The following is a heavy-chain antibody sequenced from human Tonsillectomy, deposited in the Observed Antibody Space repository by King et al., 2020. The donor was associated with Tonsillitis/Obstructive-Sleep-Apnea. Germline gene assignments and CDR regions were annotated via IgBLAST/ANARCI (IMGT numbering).Heavy chain of an antibody. CDR1: GYSFSEYW. V-gene: IGHV5-51*01. CDR3: ARRRDVGVPAAIAGWFDP. D-gene: IGHD2-2*02. CDR2: IYPDDSDT. Sequence: VQLVQSGAEVKKPGESLKISCKGSGYSFSEYWIAWVRQMPGKGLEWMGIIYPDDSDTRYSPSFQGQVTMSVDKSISTAFLQWSRLKASDTAIYYCARRRDVGVPAAIAGWFDPWGQGTLVTVSS. J-gene: IGHJ5*02.